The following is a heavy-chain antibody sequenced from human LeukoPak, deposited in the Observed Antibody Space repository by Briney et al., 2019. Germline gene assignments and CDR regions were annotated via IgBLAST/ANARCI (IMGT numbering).Heavy chain of an antibody. CDR3: AKGDGDYAGTDY. J-gene: IGHJ4*02. V-gene: IGHV3-30*18. Sequence: GGSLRLSCAASGFTFSSYGMHWVRQAPGKGLEWVAVISYDGSNKYYADSVKGRFTTSRDNSKNTLYLQMNSLRAEDTAVYYCAKGDGDYAGTDYWGQGTLVTVSS. CDR1: GFTFSSYG. D-gene: IGHD4-17*01. CDR2: ISYDGSNK.